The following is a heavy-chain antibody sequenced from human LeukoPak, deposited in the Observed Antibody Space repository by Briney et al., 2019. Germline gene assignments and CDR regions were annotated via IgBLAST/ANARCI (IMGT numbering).Heavy chain of an antibody. D-gene: IGHD2-2*02. CDR3: AKDDCSSTSCYIGY. CDR2: IWYDGSNK. J-gene: IGHJ4*02. CDR1: GFTFSSYG. Sequence: GGSLRLSCAASGFTFSSYGMHWVRQAPGKGLEWVAVIWYDGSNKYYADSVKGRFTISRDNSKNTLYLQMNSLRAEDTAVYYCAKDDCSSTSCYIGYWGQGTLVTVSS. V-gene: IGHV3-33*06.